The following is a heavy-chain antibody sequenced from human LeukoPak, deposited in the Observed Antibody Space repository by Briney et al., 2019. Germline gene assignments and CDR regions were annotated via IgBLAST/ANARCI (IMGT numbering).Heavy chain of an antibody. CDR2: ISYDGSNK. V-gene: IGHV3-30-3*01. Sequence: PGRSLRLSCAASGFTFSSYAMHWVRQAPGKGLEWVAVISYDGSNKYYADSVKGRFTISRDNSKNTLYLQMDSLRAEDTAVYYCAKDRGYCTNGVCYSFDYWGQGTLVTVSS. D-gene: IGHD2-8*01. CDR3: AKDRGYCTNGVCYSFDY. CDR1: GFTFSSYA. J-gene: IGHJ4*02.